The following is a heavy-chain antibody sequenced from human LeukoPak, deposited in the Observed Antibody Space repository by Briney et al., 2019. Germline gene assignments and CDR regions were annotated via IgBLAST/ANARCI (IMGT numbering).Heavy chain of an antibody. V-gene: IGHV3-11*06. D-gene: IGHD4-17*01. CDR2: ISSSSTYT. CDR1: GFTFSDYY. CDR3: AMYRTYGDRDY. J-gene: IGHJ4*02. Sequence: PGGSLRLSCAASGFTFSDYYMSWLRQAPGKGLEWVSYISSSSTYTNYADSVKGRFTISRDNAKNSLYLQMNSLRAEDTAVYYCAMYRTYGDRDYWGQGALVTVSP.